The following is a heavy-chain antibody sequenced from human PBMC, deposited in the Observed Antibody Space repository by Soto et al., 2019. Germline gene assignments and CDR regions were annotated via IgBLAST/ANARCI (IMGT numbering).Heavy chain of an antibody. CDR2: INSDGSST. D-gene: IGHD3-22*01. Sequence: LRLSCAASGFTFSSYWMHWVRQAPGKGLVWVSRINSDGSSTSYADSVKGRFTISRDNAKNTLYLQMNSLRAEDTAVYYCARGGYYYDSSGYYPSWGQGTMVTVSS. J-gene: IGHJ3*01. CDR1: GFTFSSYW. CDR3: ARGGYYYDSSGYYPS. V-gene: IGHV3-74*01.